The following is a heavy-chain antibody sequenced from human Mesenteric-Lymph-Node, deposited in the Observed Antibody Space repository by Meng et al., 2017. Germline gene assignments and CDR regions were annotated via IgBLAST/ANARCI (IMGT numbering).Heavy chain of an antibody. CDR3: AREGIHDTSGYDNPDF. CDR1: GFTFHNYA. CDR2: IKPDGSEK. V-gene: IGHV3-7*01. D-gene: IGHD3-22*01. Sequence: GESLKISCAVSGFTFHNYAMSWVRQAPGKGLEWVANIKPDGSEKYYVDSVKGRFTISRDNAKNSLYLQMSSLRAEDTALYYCAREGIHDTSGYDNPDFWGQGTLVTVSS. J-gene: IGHJ4*02.